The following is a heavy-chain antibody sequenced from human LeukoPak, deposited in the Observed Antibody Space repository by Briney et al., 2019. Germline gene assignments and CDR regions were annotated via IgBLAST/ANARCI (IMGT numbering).Heavy chain of an antibody. CDR1: GGSISSHY. CDR3: ARDSSSSGFDY. Sequence: SETLSLTCTVSGGSISSHYWSWIRQHPGKGLEWIGYIYYSGSTYYNPSLKSRVTISVDTSKNQFSLKLSSVTAADTAVYYCARDSSSSGFDYWGQGTLVTVSS. D-gene: IGHD6-6*01. CDR2: IYYSGST. V-gene: IGHV4-59*06. J-gene: IGHJ4*02.